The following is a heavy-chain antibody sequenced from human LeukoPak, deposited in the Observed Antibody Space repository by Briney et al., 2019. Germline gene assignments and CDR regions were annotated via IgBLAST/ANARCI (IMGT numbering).Heavy chain of an antibody. CDR1: GFTFGEFG. J-gene: IGHJ4*02. Sequence: GRSLRLSCAASGFTFGEFGMHWVRQVPGRGLEWVSSITWNTGNIFYADSVKGRFTISRDNAKNTLFLQMSSLRAEDTAVYFCAREILAPGKTHDYWGQGTLVTVSS. V-gene: IGHV3-9*01. CDR2: ITWNTGNI. CDR3: AREILAPGKTHDY.